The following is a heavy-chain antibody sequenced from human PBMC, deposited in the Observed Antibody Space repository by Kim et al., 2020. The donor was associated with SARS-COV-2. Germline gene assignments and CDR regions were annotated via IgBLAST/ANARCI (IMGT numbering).Heavy chain of an antibody. CDR1: GFTFSSYA. Sequence: GGSLRLSCAASGFTFSSYAMSWVRQAPGKGLEWVSAISGSGGSTYYADSVKGRFTISRDNSKNTLYLQMNSLRAEDTAVYYCAKFSQVGIRYFDWLLDDPWGQGTLVTVSS. J-gene: IGHJ5*02. CDR2: ISGSGGST. CDR3: AKFSQVGIRYFDWLLDDP. D-gene: IGHD3-9*01. V-gene: IGHV3-23*01.